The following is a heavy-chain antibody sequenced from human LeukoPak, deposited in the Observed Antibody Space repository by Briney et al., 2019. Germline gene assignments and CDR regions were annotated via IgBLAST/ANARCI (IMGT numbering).Heavy chain of an antibody. CDR3: ARLEGLIYFDY. V-gene: IGHV4-34*01. CDR2: INHSGST. D-gene: IGHD1-1*01. CDR1: GGSFSGYY. J-gene: IGHJ4*02. Sequence: SETLSLTCAVYGGSFSGYYWSWIRQPPGRGLEWIGEINHSGSTNYNPSPKSRVTISVDTSKNQFSLKLSSVTAADTAVYYCARLEGLIYFDYWGQGTLVTVSS.